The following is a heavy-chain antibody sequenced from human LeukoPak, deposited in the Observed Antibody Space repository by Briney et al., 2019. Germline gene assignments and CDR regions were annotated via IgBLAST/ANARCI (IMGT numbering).Heavy chain of an antibody. CDR1: GGSFSGYY. Sequence: PSETLSLTCVVYGGSFSGYYWNWIRQPPGKGLEWIGEINQSGSANYNPSLKSRVTISVDTSKNQFSLKLNSVTAADTAAYYCARGVSGRFDPWGQGTLVTVSS. J-gene: IGHJ5*02. V-gene: IGHV4-34*01. CDR3: ARGVSGRFDP. CDR2: INQSGSA.